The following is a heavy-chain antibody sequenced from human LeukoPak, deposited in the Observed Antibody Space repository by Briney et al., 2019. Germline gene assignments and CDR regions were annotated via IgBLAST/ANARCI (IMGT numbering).Heavy chain of an antibody. D-gene: IGHD3-22*01. J-gene: IGHJ4*02. CDR2: IYYSGST. Sequence: SETLSLTCAVYGGSFSGYYWSWIRQPPGKGLEWIGHIYYSGSTNYNPSLKSRVTISVDTSKNQFSLKLSSVTAADTAVYYCARRRLGVDSSGTFDYWGQGTLVTVSS. CDR3: ARRRLGVDSSGTFDY. CDR1: GGSFSGYY. V-gene: IGHV4-59*08.